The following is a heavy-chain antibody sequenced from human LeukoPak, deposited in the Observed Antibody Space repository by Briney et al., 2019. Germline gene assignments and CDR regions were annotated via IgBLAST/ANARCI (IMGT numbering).Heavy chain of an antibody. CDR3: AKEMYYYDSSGLDFDL. CDR1: GFTFSSYG. V-gene: IGHV3-33*06. D-gene: IGHD3-22*01. J-gene: IGHJ2*01. Sequence: GRSLRLSCAASGFTFSSYGMHWVRQAPGKGLEWVAVIWYDGSNKYYEDSVKGRFTISRDNSKNTLYLQMNSLRAEDTAVYYCAKEMYYYDSSGLDFDLWGRGTLVTVSS. CDR2: IWYDGSNK.